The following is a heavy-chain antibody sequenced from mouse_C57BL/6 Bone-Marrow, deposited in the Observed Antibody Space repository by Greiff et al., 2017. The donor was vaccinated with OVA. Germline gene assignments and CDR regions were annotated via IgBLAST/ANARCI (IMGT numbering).Heavy chain of an antibody. V-gene: IGHV1-52*01. D-gene: IGHD1-1*01. CDR2: IDPSDSET. CDR3: ARGNYYCSSYGFAY. CDR1: GYTFTSYW. J-gene: IGHJ3*01. Sequence: VQLQQPGAELVRPGSSVKLSCKASGYTFTSYWMHWVKQRPIQGLEWIGNIDPSDSETHYNQKFKDKATLTVDKSSSTAYMQLSSLTSEDSAVYYCARGNYYCSSYGFAYWGQGTLVTVSA.